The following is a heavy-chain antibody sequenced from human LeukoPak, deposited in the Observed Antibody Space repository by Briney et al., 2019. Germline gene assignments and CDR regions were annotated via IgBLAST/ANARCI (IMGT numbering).Heavy chain of an antibody. D-gene: IGHD2-2*01. CDR1: GYSFTNYW. CDR2: IYPGDSNT. V-gene: IGHV5-51*01. Sequence: GESLKISCKASGYSFTNYWIAWVRQKPGKGLEWMGIIYPGDSNTRYSPSFQGQVTISADKSISTAHLQWSSLKASDTAMYYCARHKALSDFYYMDVWGKGTTVTVSS. CDR3: ARHKALSDFYYMDV. J-gene: IGHJ6*03.